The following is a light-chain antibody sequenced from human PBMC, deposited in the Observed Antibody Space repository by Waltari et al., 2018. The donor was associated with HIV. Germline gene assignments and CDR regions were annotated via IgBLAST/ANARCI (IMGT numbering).Light chain of an antibody. CDR2: GAS. V-gene: IGKV1-6*01. CDR3: LQDNTYPWT. Sequence: AIQMTQSPFSLSASLGDRVTITCRASQGIRSDLGWYQQKPGKAPKVLIYGASKLHSGVPSRFSGSGSGTDFTLTISSVQSEDSATYYCLQDNTYPWTFGQGTKVEIK. J-gene: IGKJ1*01. CDR1: QGIRSD.